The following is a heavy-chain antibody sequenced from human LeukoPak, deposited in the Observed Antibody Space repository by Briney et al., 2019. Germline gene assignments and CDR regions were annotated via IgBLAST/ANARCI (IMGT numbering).Heavy chain of an antibody. CDR1: GFTLRNYG. CDR3: ARDYSSGWSPAGY. Sequence: GGSLRLSCAASGFTLRNYGMNWVRQAPGKGLEWVSSISSGSSYIYYADSVKGRFTISRDNAKSSLYLQMNSLRVEDTAVYYCARDYSSGWSPAGYWGQGSLVTVSS. CDR2: ISSGSSYI. J-gene: IGHJ4*02. V-gene: IGHV3-21*01. D-gene: IGHD6-19*01.